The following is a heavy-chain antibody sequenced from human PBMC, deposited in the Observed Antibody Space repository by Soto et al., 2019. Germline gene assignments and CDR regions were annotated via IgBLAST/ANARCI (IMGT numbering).Heavy chain of an antibody. D-gene: IGHD2-15*01. CDR2: IGDSGSNT. CDR1: GFSFSSYA. CDR3: AKAIGGGLLLSHYAMDV. Sequence: HPGGSLRLSCAASGFSFSSYAMTWVRQAPGMGLEWVSAIGDSGSNTYYADSVQGRFTISRDNSKSTLYVQMNSLRAEDTAVYYCAKAIGGGLLLSHYAMDVWGQGTTVTVSS. J-gene: IGHJ6*02. V-gene: IGHV3-23*01.